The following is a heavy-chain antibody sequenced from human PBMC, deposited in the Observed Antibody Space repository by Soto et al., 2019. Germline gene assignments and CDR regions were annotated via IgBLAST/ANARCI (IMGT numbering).Heavy chain of an antibody. CDR2: IWYDGSNK. D-gene: IGHD2-2*02. V-gene: IGHV3-33*01. J-gene: IGHJ6*02. Sequence: GGSLRLSCAASGFTFSSYGMHWVRQAPGKGLEWVAVIWYDGSNKYYADSVKGRFTISRDNSKNTLYLQMNSLRAEDTAVYYCARDRQPYTYYYYCMDVWGQGTTVTVSS. CDR1: GFTFSSYG. CDR3: ARDRQPYTYYYYCMDV.